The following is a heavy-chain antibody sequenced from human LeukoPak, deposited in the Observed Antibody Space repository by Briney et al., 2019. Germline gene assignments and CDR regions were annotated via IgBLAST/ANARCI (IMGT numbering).Heavy chain of an antibody. V-gene: IGHV4-4*07. D-gene: IGHD2-8*01. CDR1: GDSMIDSY. J-gene: IGHJ6*03. CDR2: IYASGST. CDR3: ARDIRSHNGPGGYYYYYMDV. Sequence: SETLSLTCTVSGDSMIDSYWSWIRQPAGKGLEWIGRIYASGSTNYNPSLKSRVTLSVDTSSNQFSLTLSSVTAADTAVYHCARDIRSHNGPGGYYYYYMDVWGKGTTVTVSS.